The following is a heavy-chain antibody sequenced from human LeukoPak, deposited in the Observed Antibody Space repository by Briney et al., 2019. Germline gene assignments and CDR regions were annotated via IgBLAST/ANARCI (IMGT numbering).Heavy chain of an antibody. D-gene: IGHD6-13*01. J-gene: IGHJ6*02. V-gene: IGHV4-59*08. CDR1: GGSISSYY. CDR2: IYYSGST. Sequence: PSETLSLTCTVSGGSISSYYWSWIRQPPGKGLEWIGYIYYSGSTIYNPSLRSRVTISVDTSKNQFSLKLSSVTAADTAVYYCARMTAAWGMDVWGQGTTVTVSS. CDR3: ARMTAAWGMDV.